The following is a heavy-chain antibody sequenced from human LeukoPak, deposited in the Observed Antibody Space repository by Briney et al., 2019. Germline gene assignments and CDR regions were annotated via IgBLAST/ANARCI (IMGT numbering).Heavy chain of an antibody. CDR3: AKDGDYQQLVYFDY. D-gene: IGHD6-13*01. J-gene: IGHJ4*02. Sequence: PGRSLRLSCAASGFTFSSYAMHWVRQAPGKGLEWVSAISGSGGSTYYADSVKGRFTISRDNSKNTLYLQMNSLRAEDTAVYYCAKDGDYQQLVYFDYWGQGTLVTVSS. V-gene: IGHV3-23*01. CDR2: ISGSGGST. CDR1: GFTFSSYA.